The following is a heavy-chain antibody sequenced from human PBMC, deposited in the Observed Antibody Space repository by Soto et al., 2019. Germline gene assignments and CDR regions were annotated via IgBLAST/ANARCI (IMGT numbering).Heavy chain of an antibody. CDR3: AKDVVLLIIAGGRQSDF. Sequence: EVQLLESGGGLVQPGGSLRLACAASGFTFSSYAMSWVRQAPGKGLEWVSAISGNGDGTYYADSVKGRFSISRDNSKSTLYVQMNNLRVEDTAVYYCAKDVVLLIIAGGRQSDFWSQGVLITVSS. CDR1: GFTFSSYA. CDR2: ISGNGDGT. V-gene: IGHV3-23*01. D-gene: IGHD3-16*01. J-gene: IGHJ4*02.